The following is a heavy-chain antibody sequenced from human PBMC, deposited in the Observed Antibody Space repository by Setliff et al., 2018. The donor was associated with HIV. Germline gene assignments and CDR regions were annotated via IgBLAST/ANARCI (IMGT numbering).Heavy chain of an antibody. CDR2: ISPYNGPT. D-gene: IGHD2-2*01. CDR1: GYTFTTYD. V-gene: IGHV1-18*01. Sequence: ASVKVSCKASGYTFTTYDITWVRQAPGQGLEWLGWISPYNGPTYFAQKVQGRVTLPTDTATSTAYMVVRSLRSEDTAVYYCARWCAAAGCYPAIYHFDSWGQGTLVTVSS. J-gene: IGHJ5*01. CDR3: ARWCAAAGCYPAIYHFDS.